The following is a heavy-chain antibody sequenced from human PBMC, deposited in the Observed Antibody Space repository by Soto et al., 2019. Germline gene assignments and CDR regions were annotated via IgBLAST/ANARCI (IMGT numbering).Heavy chain of an antibody. D-gene: IGHD6-19*01. Sequence: QVQLVQSGAEVKKPGSSVKVSCKASGATFSGYAINWVRQAPGQGLEWLGRIVPIFETLNYAERFQGRVAITADESTTTVYMELTNLTHEDTAVYYCVVMGNVAVSNPRSFDYWGQGTKVTVS. V-gene: IGHV1-69*18. CDR1: GATFSGYA. J-gene: IGHJ4*02. CDR3: VVMGNVAVSNPRSFDY. CDR2: IVPIFETL.